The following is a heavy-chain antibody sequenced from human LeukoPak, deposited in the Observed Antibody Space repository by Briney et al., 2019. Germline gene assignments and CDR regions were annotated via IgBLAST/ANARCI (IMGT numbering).Heavy chain of an antibody. Sequence: GGSLRLSCAASGFTFSDYWMHCVRQAPGKGLEWVANIKQDGSAKYYVDSVKGRFTISRDNAKNPLYLQMNSLRAEDTAVYYCARRYFDSWGQGTLVTVSS. CDR1: GFTFSDYW. V-gene: IGHV3-7*03. CDR3: ARRYFDS. CDR2: IKQDGSAK. J-gene: IGHJ4*02.